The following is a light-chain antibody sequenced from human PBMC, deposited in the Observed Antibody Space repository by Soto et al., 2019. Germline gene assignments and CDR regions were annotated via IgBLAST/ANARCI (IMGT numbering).Light chain of an antibody. J-gene: IGKJ4*01. V-gene: IGKV1-5*03. Sequence: DVQMTQSPSTLSASVGDRVTITCRASQTITNRLAWYQQKAGKAPKLLIYKASSLETGVPSRFSGSGSETEFILTISSLQPDDFATYYCQQYNSYSPHTFGGGTKVEIK. CDR2: KAS. CDR1: QTITNR. CDR3: QQYNSYSPHT.